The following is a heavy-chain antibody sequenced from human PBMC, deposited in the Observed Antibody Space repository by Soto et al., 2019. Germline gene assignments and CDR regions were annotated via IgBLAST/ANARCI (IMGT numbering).Heavy chain of an antibody. CDR3: ARGPHSSSLNYYYYYMDV. D-gene: IGHD6-13*01. Sequence: GGSLRLSCAASGFTFSSYGMHWVRQAPGKGLEWVAVIWYDGSNKYYADSVKGRFTISRDNSKNTLYLQMNSLRAEDTAVYYCARGPHSSSLNYYYYYMDVWGKGTTVIVSS. CDR2: IWYDGSNK. J-gene: IGHJ6*03. V-gene: IGHV3-33*01. CDR1: GFTFSSYG.